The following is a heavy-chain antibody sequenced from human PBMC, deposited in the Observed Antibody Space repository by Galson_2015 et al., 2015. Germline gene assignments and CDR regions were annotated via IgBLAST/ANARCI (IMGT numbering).Heavy chain of an antibody. Sequence: IIYPGDSDTRYSPSFQGQVTISADKSISTAYLQWSSLKASDTAMYYCARHVGSYLDAFDIWGQGTMVTVSS. J-gene: IGHJ3*02. V-gene: IGHV5-51*01. CDR2: IYPGDSDT. D-gene: IGHD1-26*01. CDR3: ARHVGSYLDAFDI.